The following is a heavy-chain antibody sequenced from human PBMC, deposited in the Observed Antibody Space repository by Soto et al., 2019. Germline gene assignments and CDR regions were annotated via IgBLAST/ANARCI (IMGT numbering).Heavy chain of an antibody. D-gene: IGHD2-21*01. J-gene: IGHJ4*02. V-gene: IGHV3-30*18. CDR1: GFTFSSYG. CDR3: AKDRIFRS. Sequence: QVQLVESGGGVVQPGRSLRLSCAASGFTFSSYGMHWVRQAPGKGLEWVAVISYDGSKKYYADSVKGRFTISRDNSKNTLYLQMNRLRAEDTAVYYCAKDRIFRSCGQGTLVTVSS. CDR2: ISYDGSKK.